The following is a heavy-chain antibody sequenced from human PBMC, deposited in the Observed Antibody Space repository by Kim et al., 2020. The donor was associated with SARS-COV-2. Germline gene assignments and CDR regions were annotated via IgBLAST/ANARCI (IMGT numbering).Heavy chain of an antibody. J-gene: IGHJ4*02. V-gene: IGHV4-39*01. Sequence: SETLSLTCTVSGGSISSSSYYWGWIRQPPGKGLEWIGSIYYSGSTYYNPSLKSRVTISVDTSKNQFSLKLSSVTAADTAVYYCARHQGLERPLWDDYWGQGTLVTVSS. CDR1: GGSISSSSYY. CDR2: IYYSGST. CDR3: ARHQGLERPLWDDY. D-gene: IGHD1-1*01.